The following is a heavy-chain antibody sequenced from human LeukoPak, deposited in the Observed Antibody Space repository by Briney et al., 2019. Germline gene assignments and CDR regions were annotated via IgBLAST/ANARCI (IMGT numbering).Heavy chain of an antibody. CDR2: ICNIGGT. CDR3: GKGSLGSWYFFDS. J-gene: IGHJ4*02. D-gene: IGHD6-13*01. V-gene: IGHV3-23*01. CDR1: GFIFSKFG. Sequence: PGGSLRLSCTASGFIFSKFGMAWVRQPPGKGPEWVSTICNIGGTYYVDSVKGRFTVSRDSSMNTVFLEMSSLRAEDTALYYCGKGSLGSWYFFDSWGQGTLVTVSS.